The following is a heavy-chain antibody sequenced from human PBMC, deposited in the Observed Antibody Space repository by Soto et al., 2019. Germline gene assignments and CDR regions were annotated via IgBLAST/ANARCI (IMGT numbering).Heavy chain of an antibody. V-gene: IGHV3-48*02. D-gene: IGHD6-19*01. CDR2: SSPRGDTI. J-gene: IGHJ4*02. CDR3: AKGPNTNVGWPYYFES. CDR1: GCSLANYP. Sequence: GSLRPSCVASGCSLANYPMNWVRQTPGKGLEWISYSSPRGDTIYYADSVEVRFTISRDNARNSLSLHMSSLRDEDSALYYCAKGPNTNVGWPYYFESWGQGVQVTVSS.